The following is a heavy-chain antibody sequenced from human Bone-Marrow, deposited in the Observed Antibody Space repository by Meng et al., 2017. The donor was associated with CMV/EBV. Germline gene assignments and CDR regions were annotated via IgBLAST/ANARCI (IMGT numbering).Heavy chain of an antibody. CDR1: GFTFSNTY. J-gene: IGHJ4*02. CDR3: ARSTYYDFWSGYTL. D-gene: IGHD3-3*01. V-gene: IGHV3-53*01. CDR2: ISSGGNT. Sequence: LSLTCAASGFTFSNTYMSWVRQAPGKGLEWVSVISSGGNTSNADSVKGRFTMSRDNSRNTVYLQMNNLRGEDTAVYYCARSTYYDFWSGYTLWGQGNLVTVSS.